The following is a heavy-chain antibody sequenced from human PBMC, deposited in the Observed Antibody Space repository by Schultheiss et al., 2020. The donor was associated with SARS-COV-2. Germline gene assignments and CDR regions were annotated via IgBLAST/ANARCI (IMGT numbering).Heavy chain of an antibody. CDR3: AMFDYYGSGSFDYGMDV. D-gene: IGHD3-10*01. CDR2: IYYNGGA. Sequence: SETLSLTCTVSGGSISSYYWSWIRQHPGKGLEWIGYIYYNGGAYYNPSLKSLVTISVDTSKNQFSLKVSSVTAADTAVYYCAMFDYYGSGSFDYGMDVWGQGTTVTVSS. V-gene: IGHV4-59*04. CDR1: GGSISSYY. J-gene: IGHJ6*02.